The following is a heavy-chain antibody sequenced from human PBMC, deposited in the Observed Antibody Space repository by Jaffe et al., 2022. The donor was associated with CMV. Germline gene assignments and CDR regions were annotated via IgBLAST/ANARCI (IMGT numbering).Heavy chain of an antibody. CDR1: GFTFSSNA. CDR2: ISGSGDST. D-gene: IGHD2-8*02. J-gene: IGHJ3*02. CDR3: AKTLYGGVLHAFDI. V-gene: IGHV3-23*01. Sequence: EVQLLESGGDLVQPGGSLRLSCAASGFTFSSNAMSWVRQAPGKGLEWVSVISGSGDSTYYTDSVKGRFTISRDNSKNKLYLQMNSLRAEDTAVYYCAKTLYGGVLHAFDIWGQGTMVTVSS.